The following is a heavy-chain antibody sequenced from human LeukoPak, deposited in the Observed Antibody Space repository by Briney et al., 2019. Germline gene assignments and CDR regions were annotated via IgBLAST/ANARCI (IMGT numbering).Heavy chain of an antibody. CDR2: ITSSSYI. D-gene: IGHD2-15*01. Sequence: GGPLRLSCAASGFTFSSYSMNWVRQAPGKGLECVSSITSSSYIYYADSVKGRFTISRDNAKNSLYLQMNSLRAEDTAVYYCTSQGGTDYCGQGTLVTISS. J-gene: IGHJ4*02. V-gene: IGHV3-21*01. CDR1: GFTFSSYS. CDR3: TSQGGTDY.